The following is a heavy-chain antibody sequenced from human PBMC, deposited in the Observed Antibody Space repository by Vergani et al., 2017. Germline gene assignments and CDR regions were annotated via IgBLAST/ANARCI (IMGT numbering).Heavy chain of an antibody. D-gene: IGHD3-22*01. CDR3: ARHLDYYDSSGYNNAFDI. J-gene: IGHJ3*02. CDR1: DFISNGHY. V-gene: IGHV4-38-2*01. CDR2: LYASGST. Sequence: QVQLQESGPGLVKPSETLSLICDVFDFISNGHYWGWIRQSPEKGLEWIGSLYASGSTYYSPSLKSRVAISIYTSKNQFSLELSSVTAADTAVYYCARHLDYYDSSGYNNAFDIWGQGTMVTVSS.